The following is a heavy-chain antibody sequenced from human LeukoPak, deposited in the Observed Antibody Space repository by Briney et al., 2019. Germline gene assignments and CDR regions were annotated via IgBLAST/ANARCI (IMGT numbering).Heavy chain of an antibody. CDR2: ISAYNGNT. J-gene: IGHJ1*01. V-gene: IGHV1-18*01. D-gene: IGHD5-18*01. CDR1: GYTFTSYG. CDR3: ARDRDTAMEEYFQH. Sequence: GASVKVSCTASGYTFTSYGISWVRQAPGQGLEWMGWISAYNGNTNYAQKLQGRVTMTTDTSTSTAYMELRSLRSDDTAVYYCARDRDTAMEEYFQHWGQGTLVTVSS.